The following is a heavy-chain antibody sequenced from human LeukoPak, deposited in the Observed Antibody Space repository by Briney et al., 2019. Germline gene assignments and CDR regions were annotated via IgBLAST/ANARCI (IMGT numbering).Heavy chain of an antibody. CDR3: ARANQYYDFWSGYLGSPYYFDY. Sequence: SETLSLTCTVSGGSISSGDYYWSWIRQPPGKGLEWIGYIYYSGSTYYNPSLKSRVTISVDTSKNQFSLKLSSVIAADTAVYYCARANQYYDFWSGYLGSPYYFDYWGQGTLVTVSS. CDR1: GGSISSGDYY. V-gene: IGHV4-30-4*08. CDR2: IYYSGST. J-gene: IGHJ4*02. D-gene: IGHD3-3*01.